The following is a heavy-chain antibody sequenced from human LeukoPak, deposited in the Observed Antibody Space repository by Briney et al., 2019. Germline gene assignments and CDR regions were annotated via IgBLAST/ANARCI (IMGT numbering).Heavy chain of an antibody. CDR1: GFTFSNYA. J-gene: IGHJ4*02. CDR2: ISGSGENT. V-gene: IGHV3-23*01. D-gene: IGHD3-9*01. CDR3: ANAKEYGILTGNNVGLVDS. Sequence: GGSLRLSCAASGFTFSNYAMTWVRQAPGKGLEWVSSISGSGENTYYADSVQGRFSISRATSKNTLYLQMNSLRAEATAVYYGANAKEYGILTGNNVGLVDSGGQGTLVTVSS.